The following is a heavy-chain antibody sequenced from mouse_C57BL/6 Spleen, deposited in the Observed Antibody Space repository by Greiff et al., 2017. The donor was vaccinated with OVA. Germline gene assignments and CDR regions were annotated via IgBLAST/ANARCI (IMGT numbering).Heavy chain of an antibody. CDR3: ARRTLLALIDY. V-gene: IGHV8-12*01. CDR2: IYWDDDK. Sequence: QVTLKECGPGILQSSQTLSLTCSFSGFLLSTSGMGVSWIRQPSGKGLEWLVHIYWDDDKRYNPSLKSRLTISKDTTRNQVFLKRTSVDTADTATYYCARRTLLALIDYWGQGTTLTVAS. J-gene: IGHJ2*01. CDR1: GFLLSTSGMG. D-gene: IGHD2-10*01.